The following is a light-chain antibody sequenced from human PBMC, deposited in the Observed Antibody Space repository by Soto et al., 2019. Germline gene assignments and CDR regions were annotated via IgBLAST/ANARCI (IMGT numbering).Light chain of an antibody. CDR3: QQSYSNTLT. CDR1: QSIGSW. Sequence: DIQMTQSPSTLSTSLGDRGTITCRASQSIGSWLAWYPQTRGKAPKLXIYVASSLQSGVPSMFSGSGAGPDCTLTISSLQPEDVQTDSCQQSYSNTLTFGQGTKVDI. J-gene: IGKJ1*01. V-gene: IGKV1-39*01. CDR2: VAS.